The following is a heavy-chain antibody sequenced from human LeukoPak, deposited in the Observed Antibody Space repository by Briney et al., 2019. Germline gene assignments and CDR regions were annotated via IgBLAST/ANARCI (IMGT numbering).Heavy chain of an antibody. V-gene: IGHV3-21*01. CDR1: GFTFSSYS. CDR3: ARDCRSRKQLVLYYYYGMDV. D-gene: IGHD6-13*01. Sequence: GGSLRLSCAASGFTFSSYSMNWVRQAPGKGLEWVSSISSSSSYIYYADSVKGRFTISRDNAKNSLYLQMNSLRAEDTAVYYCARDCRSRKQLVLYYYYGMDVWGQGTTVTVSS. J-gene: IGHJ6*02. CDR2: ISSSSSYI.